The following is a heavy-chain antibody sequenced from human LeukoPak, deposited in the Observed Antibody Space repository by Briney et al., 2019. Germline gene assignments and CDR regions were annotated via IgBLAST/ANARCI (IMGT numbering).Heavy chain of an antibody. Sequence: SETLSLTCTVSGDSIGSYYWSWIRQPPGKGLEWIGYIYYSGSTNYNPSLKSRVTISVDTSKNQFSLKLSSVTAADTAVYYCARGVYYDTSDNWFDPWGQGTLVTVSS. CDR3: ARGVYYDTSDNWFDP. J-gene: IGHJ5*02. CDR2: IYYSGST. V-gene: IGHV4-59*01. CDR1: GDSIGSYY. D-gene: IGHD3-22*01.